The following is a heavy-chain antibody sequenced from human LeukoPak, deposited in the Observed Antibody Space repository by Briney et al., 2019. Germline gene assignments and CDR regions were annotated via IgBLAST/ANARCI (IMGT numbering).Heavy chain of an antibody. V-gene: IGHV4-38-2*02. D-gene: IGHD6-19*01. CDR1: GYSISSGYY. CDR2: IYHSGST. Sequence: SETLSLTCAVSGYSISSGYYWGWIRQPPGKGLEWIGSIYHSGSTYHNPSLKSRVTMSVDTSNNQFSLKLSSVTAADTAVYYCARDGSSAVADYWGQGTLVTVSS. CDR3: ARDGSSAVADY. J-gene: IGHJ4*02.